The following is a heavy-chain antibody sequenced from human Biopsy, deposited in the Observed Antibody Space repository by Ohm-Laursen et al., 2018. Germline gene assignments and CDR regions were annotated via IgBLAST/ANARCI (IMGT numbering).Heavy chain of an antibody. J-gene: IGHJ4*02. Sequence: VSVKVSCKASGYTFTRYYIHWVRQAPGQGLEWMGWISPKSGGTNYAQKFQGNITMTKNTSMSTAYMEMSRLRSDDTAVYYCALQSVAQMKNFDYWGQGTLVTVSS. CDR3: ALQSVAQMKNFDY. CDR2: ISPKSGGT. V-gene: IGHV1-2*02. CDR1: GYTFTRYY. D-gene: IGHD6-19*01.